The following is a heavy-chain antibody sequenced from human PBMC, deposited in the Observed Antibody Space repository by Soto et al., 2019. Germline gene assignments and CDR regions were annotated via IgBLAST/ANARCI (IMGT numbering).Heavy chain of an antibody. CDR2: IRSKVNSYAT. CDR3: TRLNYYDSSGVGGMDV. Sequence: GGSLILSCATSGFTFIASAMHWVVSSSGKGLVWIGRIRSKVNSYATEYAASVKGRFTISRDDSKNTAYLQMNSLKTEDTAVYYCTRLNYYDSSGVGGMDVWGQGT. V-gene: IGHV3-73*01. D-gene: IGHD3-22*01. J-gene: IGHJ6*02. CDR1: GFTFIASA.